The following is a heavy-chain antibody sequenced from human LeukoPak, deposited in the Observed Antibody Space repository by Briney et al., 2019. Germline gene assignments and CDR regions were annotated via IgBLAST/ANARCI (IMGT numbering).Heavy chain of an antibody. CDR1: GFTFSSYS. CDR3: ARPIDSSGYYPSD. CDR2: ISSSSSYI. V-gene: IGHV3-21*01. D-gene: IGHD3-22*01. Sequence: GGSLRLSCAASGFTFSSYSMNWVRQAPGKGLEWVSSISSSSSYIHYADSVKGRFTISRDNAKNSLYLQMNSLRAEDTAVYYCARPIDSSGYYPSDWGQGTLVTVSS. J-gene: IGHJ4*02.